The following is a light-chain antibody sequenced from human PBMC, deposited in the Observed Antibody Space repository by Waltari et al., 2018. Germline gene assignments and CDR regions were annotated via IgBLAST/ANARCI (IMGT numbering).Light chain of an antibody. J-gene: IGLJ3*02. V-gene: IGLV3-21*04. CDR2: SDT. CDR1: NIGLRS. CDR3: QVWDSNNDHAFWV. Sequence: SYVLTQPPSVSVAPGETASIAFGGNNIGLRSVNWYQQKPGQAPVLVIYSDTDRPSGIPERFSGSNSGNTATLTISRVEAGDEADYYCQVWDSNNDHAFWVFGGGTNLTVL.